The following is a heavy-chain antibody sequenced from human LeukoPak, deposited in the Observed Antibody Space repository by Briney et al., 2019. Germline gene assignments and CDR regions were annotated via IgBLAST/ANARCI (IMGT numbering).Heavy chain of an antibody. J-gene: IGHJ3*02. V-gene: IGHV3-30-3*01. CDR1: GFTFSSYA. CDR3: ARETVLLWFGGVGVAFDI. CDR2: ISYDGSNK. Sequence: GRSLRLSCAAFGFTFSSYAMHWVRQAPGKGLEWVAIISYDGSNKYYADSVKGRFTISRDNSKNTLYLQMNSLRVEDMAMYYCARETVLLWFGGVGVAFDIWGQGTTVTVSS. D-gene: IGHD3-10*01.